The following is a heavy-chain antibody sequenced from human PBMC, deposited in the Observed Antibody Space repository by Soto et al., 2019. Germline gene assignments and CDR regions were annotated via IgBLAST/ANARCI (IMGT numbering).Heavy chain of an antibody. D-gene: IGHD3-22*01. CDR1: GGSISSGGYY. V-gene: IGHV4-31*03. Sequence: SETLSLTCTVSGGSISSGGYYWSWIRQHPGKGLEWIGYIYYSGSTYYNPSLKSRVTISVDTSKNQFSLKLSSVTAADTVVYYCATERGDSSGYYYFDYWGQGTLVTVSS. CDR3: ATERGDSSGYYYFDY. J-gene: IGHJ4*02. CDR2: IYYSGST.